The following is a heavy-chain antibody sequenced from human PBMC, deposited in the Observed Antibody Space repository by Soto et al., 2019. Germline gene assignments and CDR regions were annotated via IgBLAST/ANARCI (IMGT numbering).Heavy chain of an antibody. J-gene: IGHJ4*02. Sequence: QVQLVESGGGLVKPGGSLRLSCAASGFTFSDYYMGWIRQAPGRGLEWLSYISIASRTIYYADAVKGRFSISRDNAKNSLYLQLSSLRAEDTAVYFCARERARVFDSWGQGTLVTVSS. CDR3: ARERARVFDS. CDR2: ISIASRTI. V-gene: IGHV3-11*01. CDR1: GFTFSDYY.